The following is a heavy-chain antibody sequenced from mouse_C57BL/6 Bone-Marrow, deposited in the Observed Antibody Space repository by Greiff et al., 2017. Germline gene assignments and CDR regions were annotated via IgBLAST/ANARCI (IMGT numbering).Heavy chain of an antibody. CDR1: GYTFTSYG. V-gene: IGHV1-81*01. D-gene: IGHD4-1*01. CDR2: IYPRSGNT. CDR3: ARMLTGTN. Sequence: VKLMESGAELARPGASVKLSCKASGYTFTSYGISWVKQRTGQGLEWIGEIYPRSGNTYYNEQFKGKATLTADKSSSTAYMELRSLTSEDSAVYFCARMLTGTNWGQGTLVTVSA. J-gene: IGHJ3*01.